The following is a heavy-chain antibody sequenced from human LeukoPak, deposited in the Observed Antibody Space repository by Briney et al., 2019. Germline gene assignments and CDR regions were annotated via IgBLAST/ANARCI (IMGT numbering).Heavy chain of an antibody. CDR2: IYYSGST. CDR3: ARQSQQQLVFDY. D-gene: IGHD6-13*01. CDR1: GGSISSYY. J-gene: IGHJ4*02. V-gene: IGHV4-59*01. Sequence: PSETLSLTCTVSGGSISSYYWSWIRQPPGKGLEWIGYIYYSGSTNYNPSLKSRVTISVDTSKNQFSLKLSSVTAADTAVYYCARQSQQQLVFDYWGQGTLVTVSS.